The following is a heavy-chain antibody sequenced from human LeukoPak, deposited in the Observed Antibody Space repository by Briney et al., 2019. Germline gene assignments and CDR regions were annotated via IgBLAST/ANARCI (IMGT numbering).Heavy chain of an antibody. V-gene: IGHV1-2*06. Sequence: ASVKVSCKASEYTFTDYYIHWIRQAPGQGLEWMGRISPNTGGTDHAQEFRDKITMTRDMSISTAYIELSRLISDDTAVYYCARGGRSGYRYFDYWGQGTLVTVSS. D-gene: IGHD5-18*01. CDR3: ARGGRSGYRYFDY. CDR1: EYTFTDYY. J-gene: IGHJ4*02. CDR2: ISPNTGGT.